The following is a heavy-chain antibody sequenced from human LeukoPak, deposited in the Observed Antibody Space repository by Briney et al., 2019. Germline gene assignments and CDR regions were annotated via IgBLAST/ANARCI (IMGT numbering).Heavy chain of an antibody. CDR2: ISYDGSNK. Sequence: GGSLRLSCAASGFTLSSHAMPWVRQAPGKGLEWVAFISYDGSNKNYADSVKGRFTISRDNSKNTVYLQMNSLRGEDTAVYYCARDGVYGSGWLYYFDYWGQGTLVTVSS. V-gene: IGHV3-30-3*01. D-gene: IGHD6-19*01. CDR3: ARDGVYGSGWLYYFDY. J-gene: IGHJ4*02. CDR1: GFTLSSHA.